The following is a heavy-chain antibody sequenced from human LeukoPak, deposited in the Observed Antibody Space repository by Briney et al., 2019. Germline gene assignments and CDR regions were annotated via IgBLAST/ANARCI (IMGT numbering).Heavy chain of an antibody. CDR2: IYYSGST. CDR3: ARQERVVVVAATQFGFDP. CDR1: GGSFSGYY. D-gene: IGHD2-15*01. J-gene: IGHJ5*02. Sequence: PSETLSLTCAVYGGSFSGYYWSWIRQPPGKGLEWIGSIYYSGSTYYNPSLKSRVTISVDTSKNQFSLKLSSVTAADTAVYYCARQERVVVVAATQFGFDPWGQGTLVTVSS. V-gene: IGHV4-34*01.